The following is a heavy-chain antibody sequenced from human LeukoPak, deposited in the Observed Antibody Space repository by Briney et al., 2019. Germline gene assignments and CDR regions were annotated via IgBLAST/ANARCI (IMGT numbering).Heavy chain of an antibody. V-gene: IGHV4-59*12. CDR3: ASSPAPYCSSTSCYRFDF. CDR2: IYYSGST. D-gene: IGHD2-2*01. Sequence: PSETLSLTCTVSGGSISSYYWSWIRQPPGKGLEWIGYIYYSGSTNYNPSLKSRVTISVDTSKNQFSLRLSSVTAADTAVYYCASSPAPYCSSTSCYRFDFWGQGTLVTVSS. J-gene: IGHJ4*02. CDR1: GGSISSYY.